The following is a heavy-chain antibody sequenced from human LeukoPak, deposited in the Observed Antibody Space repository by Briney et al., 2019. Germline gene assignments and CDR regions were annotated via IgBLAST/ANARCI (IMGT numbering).Heavy chain of an antibody. Sequence: SETLSPTCTVSGGSIRSYYWSWIRQPPGKGLEWIGYIFYSGSTKYNPSLQSRVTISIDTSKNQFSLKLSSVTPANTAVYYCARHMATWGSHFDYWGQGTLVTVSS. V-gene: IGHV4-59*01. D-gene: IGHD5-24*01. J-gene: IGHJ4*02. CDR1: GGSIRSYY. CDR2: IFYSGST. CDR3: ARHMATWGSHFDY.